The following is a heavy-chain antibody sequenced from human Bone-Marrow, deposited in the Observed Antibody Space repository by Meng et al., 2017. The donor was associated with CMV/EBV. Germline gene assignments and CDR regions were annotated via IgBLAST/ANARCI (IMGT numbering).Heavy chain of an antibody. D-gene: IGHD6-13*01. J-gene: IGHJ3*02. Sequence: SETLSLTCTVPGGSISSSSYFWGWIRQPPGKGLEWIGSCYYSGSTYYNPSLKSRVTISVDTSKNQFSLKLSSVTAADTAVYYCARHPKGSSNGLLAFDIWGQGTMVTVSS. CDR1: GGSISSSSYF. CDR3: ARHPKGSSNGLLAFDI. V-gene: IGHV4-39*01. CDR2: CYYSGST.